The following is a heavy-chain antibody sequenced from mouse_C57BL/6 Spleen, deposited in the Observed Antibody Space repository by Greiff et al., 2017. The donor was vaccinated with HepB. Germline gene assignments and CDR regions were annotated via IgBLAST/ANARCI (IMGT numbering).Heavy chain of an antibody. J-gene: IGHJ4*01. V-gene: IGHV1-4*01. Sequence: QVQLQQSGAELARPGASVKMSCKASGYTFTSYTMHWVKQRPGQGLEWIGYINPSSGYTKYNQKFKDKATLTADKSSSTAYMQLSSLTSEDSAVYYCARWERGYAMDYWGQGTSVTVSS. D-gene: IGHD4-1*01. CDR2: INPSSGYT. CDR3: ARWERGYAMDY. CDR1: GYTFTSYT.